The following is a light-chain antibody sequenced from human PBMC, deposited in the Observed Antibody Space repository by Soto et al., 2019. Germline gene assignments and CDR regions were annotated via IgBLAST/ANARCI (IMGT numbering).Light chain of an antibody. Sequence: DIVMTQSPDSLAVSLGERATINCKSSQSVLYSSNNKNYLAWYQQKPGQPPKLLLYWASTRESGVPDRFSGSESGTDFTLTISSLQAGDVAVYYCHQYYSTPLTFRQGTRLEIK. CDR2: WAS. V-gene: IGKV4-1*01. CDR3: HQYYSTPLT. CDR1: QSVLYSSNNKNY. J-gene: IGKJ5*01.